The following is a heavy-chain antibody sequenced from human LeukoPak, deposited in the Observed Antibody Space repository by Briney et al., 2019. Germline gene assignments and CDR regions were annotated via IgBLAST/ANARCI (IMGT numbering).Heavy chain of an antibody. CDR1: GGTFISYA. Sequence: SVKVSCKASGGTFISYAISWVRQAPGQGLEWMGRIIPILGIANYAQKFQGRVTITADKSTSTAYMELSSLRSEDTAVYYCARTYYYDSSGYYGVDYWGQGTLVTVSS. CDR2: IIPILGIA. CDR3: ARTYYYDSSGYYGVDY. J-gene: IGHJ4*02. D-gene: IGHD3-22*01. V-gene: IGHV1-69*04.